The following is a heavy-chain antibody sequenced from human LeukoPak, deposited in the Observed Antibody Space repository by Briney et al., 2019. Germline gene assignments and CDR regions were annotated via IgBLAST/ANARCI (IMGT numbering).Heavy chain of an antibody. D-gene: IGHD5-18*01. CDR3: SYVLFDY. CDR2: ISSNGGST. J-gene: IGHJ4*02. V-gene: IGHV3-64D*06. CDR1: GFTFSSYA. Sequence: GGSLRLSCSASGFTFSSYAMHWVRQAPGKGLEYVSAISSNGGSTYYADSVKGRFTISRDNSKNTLYLQMSSLRAEDTALFGYSYVLFDYWGQGTLVTVSS.